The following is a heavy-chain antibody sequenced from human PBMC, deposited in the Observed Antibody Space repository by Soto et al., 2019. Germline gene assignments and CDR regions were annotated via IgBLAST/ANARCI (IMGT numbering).Heavy chain of an antibody. CDR3: ARRYSSSWYYYYYGMDV. CDR1: GYTFTSYG. V-gene: IGHV1-18*01. D-gene: IGHD6-13*01. J-gene: IGHJ6*02. CDR2: ISAYNGNT. Sequence: ASVTVSCKASGYTFTSYGISWVRQAPGQGLEWMGWISAYNGNTNYAQKFQGRVTMTRNTSISTAYMELSSLRSEDTAVYYCARRYSSSWYYYYYGMDVWGQGTTVTVSS.